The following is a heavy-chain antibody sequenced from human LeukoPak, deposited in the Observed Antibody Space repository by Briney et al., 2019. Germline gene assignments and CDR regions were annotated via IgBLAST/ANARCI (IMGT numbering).Heavy chain of an antibody. CDR3: AIHRGWSGHDFFDS. V-gene: IGHV4-59*08. CDR2: VHPKEPA. D-gene: IGHD3-3*01. J-gene: IGHJ4*02. Sequence: SETLSLTCTVSGDSATSYYWSWIRPPPGKGLELIGYVHPKEPAGSSPSLRTRVSMSVDTSKNQLSLSLTSVSAADTASYYCAIHRGWSGHDFFDSWGQGALVTVSS. CDR1: GDSATSYY.